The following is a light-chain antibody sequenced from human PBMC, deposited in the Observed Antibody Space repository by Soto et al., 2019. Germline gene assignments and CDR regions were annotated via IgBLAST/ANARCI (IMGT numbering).Light chain of an antibody. V-gene: IGLV1-40*01. J-gene: IGLJ2*01. CDR2: GNS. Sequence: QAVVTQPPSVSGAPGQRVNISCTGSSSNIGAGYDVHWYQQLPGTAPKLLIYGNSNRPSGVPDRFSGSKSGTSASLAITGLQAEDEADYYCQSYDSSLSGSVVFGGGTKLTVL. CDR1: SSNIGAGYD. CDR3: QSYDSSLSGSVV.